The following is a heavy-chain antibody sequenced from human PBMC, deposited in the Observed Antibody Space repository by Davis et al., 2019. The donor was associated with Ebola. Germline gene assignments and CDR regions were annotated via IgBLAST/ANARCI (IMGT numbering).Heavy chain of an antibody. CDR3: SRDYLVSP. V-gene: IGHV3-49*04. J-gene: IGHJ5*02. Sequence: GESLKISCIGSGFTFDDNAMSWVRQPPGKGLEWVGFIRSKAYGGTTEYAASVKGRLSISRDDSKSIAYLQMNSLKTEDTAVYYCSRDYLVSPWGQGTLVTVSS. D-gene: IGHD2-8*01. CDR1: GFTFDDNA. CDR2: IRSKAYGGTT.